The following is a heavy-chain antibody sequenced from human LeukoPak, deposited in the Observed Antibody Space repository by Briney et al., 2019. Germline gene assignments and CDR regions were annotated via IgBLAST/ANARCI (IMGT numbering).Heavy chain of an antibody. CDR1: GYTFTSYD. CDR3: ASRGRQWLVNWYFDL. Sequence: ASVKVSCKASGYTFTSYDINWVRQATGQGLEWMGWMNPNSGNTGYAQKFQGRVAMTRNTSISTAYMELSSLRSEDTAVYYCASRGRQWLVNWYFDLWGRGTLVTVSS. CDR2: MNPNSGNT. J-gene: IGHJ2*01. D-gene: IGHD6-19*01. V-gene: IGHV1-8*01.